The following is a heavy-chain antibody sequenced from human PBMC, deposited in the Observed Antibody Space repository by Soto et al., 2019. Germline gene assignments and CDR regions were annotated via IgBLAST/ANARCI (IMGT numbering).Heavy chain of an antibody. Sequence: GSLRLSCAVSVLTFSSFEMDWVRQATGKGPEWISYISRGATTTYYADSVRGRFTISRDDAENSVFLQMDSLRVEDTAIYFCATRSTDYYFYWGQGTLVTVSS. CDR3: ATRSTDYYFY. CDR1: VLTFSSFE. J-gene: IGHJ4*02. D-gene: IGHD3-9*01. V-gene: IGHV3-48*03. CDR2: ISRGATTT.